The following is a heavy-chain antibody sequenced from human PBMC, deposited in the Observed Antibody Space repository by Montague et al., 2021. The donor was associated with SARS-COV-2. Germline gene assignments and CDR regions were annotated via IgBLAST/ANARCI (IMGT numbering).Heavy chain of an antibody. D-gene: IGHD5-24*01. CDR2: IHWNSNAI. CDR1: GFAFDDYA. J-gene: IGHJ4*02. V-gene: IGHV3-9*01. CDR3: AKGRSGYNIRQVATRDF. Sequence: SLRLSCAASGFAFDDYAMHWVRQVPGKGLEWVSGIHWNSNAIGTADSVRGRFTISRDNAKSSLYLQMNSLRIEDTALYYCAKGRSGYNIRQVATRDFWGQGTLVTVS.